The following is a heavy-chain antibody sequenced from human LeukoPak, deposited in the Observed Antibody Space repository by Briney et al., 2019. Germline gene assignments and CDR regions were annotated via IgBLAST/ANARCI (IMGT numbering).Heavy chain of an antibody. J-gene: IGHJ4*02. CDR3: AKAYYYDSSGYYLQS. CDR2: ISPDGSSA. Sequence: GGSLRLSCAASGFTFSSYWMHWVRQAPGKGLVWVSRISPDGSSALYADSVKGRFTISRDNSKNTLYLQMNSLRAEDTAVYYCAKAYYYDSSGYYLQSWGQGTLVTVSS. V-gene: IGHV3-74*01. D-gene: IGHD3-22*01. CDR1: GFTFSSYW.